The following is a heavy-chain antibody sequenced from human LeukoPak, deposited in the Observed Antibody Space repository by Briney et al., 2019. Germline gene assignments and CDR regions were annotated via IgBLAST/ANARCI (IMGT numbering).Heavy chain of an antibody. CDR3: TGSGSYNRPFGYFDY. CDR1: GFTFSSYA. CDR2: ISYDGSNK. Sequence: GGSLRLSCAASGFTFSSYAMHWVRQAPGKGLELVAVISYDGSNKYYADSVKGRFTISRDNSKDTLYLQMNSLRAEDTAVYYCTGSGSYNRPFGYFDYWGQGTLVTVSS. J-gene: IGHJ4*02. D-gene: IGHD3-10*01. V-gene: IGHV3-30*04.